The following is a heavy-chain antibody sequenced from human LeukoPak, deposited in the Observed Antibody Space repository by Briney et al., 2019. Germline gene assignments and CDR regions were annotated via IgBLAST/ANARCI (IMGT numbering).Heavy chain of an antibody. CDR1: EFTFSSYN. D-gene: IGHD1-1*01. Sequence: GGSLRLSCAAAEFTFSSYNMNWVRQAPGKWLEWVSLISSSRNYIYYAGSLKGRFTISRDNAKNSLYLQMNSLRAEDTAVYYCVSNYSFDYWGQGTLVTVSS. CDR3: VSNYSFDY. V-gene: IGHV3-21*01. J-gene: IGHJ4*02. CDR2: ISSSRNYI.